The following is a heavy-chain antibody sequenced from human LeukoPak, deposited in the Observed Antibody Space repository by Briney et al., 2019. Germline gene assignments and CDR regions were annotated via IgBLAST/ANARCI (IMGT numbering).Heavy chain of an antibody. V-gene: IGHV1-8*02. J-gene: IGHJ4*02. CDR1: GYTFTSYR. CDR3: ARAPMGTAALY. D-gene: IGHD2-2*01. CDR2: MSPVSGIG. Sequence: ASVKVSCKASGYTFTSYRISWVRQARGQGLAWRGWMSPVSGIGGAAQRFQGRVTLTRDTSISTAYMEVSSLRSDDTAFYYCARAPMGTAALYWGQGTLVTVSS.